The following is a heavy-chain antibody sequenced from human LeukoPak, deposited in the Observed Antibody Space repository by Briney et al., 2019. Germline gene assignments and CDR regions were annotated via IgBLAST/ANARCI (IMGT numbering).Heavy chain of an antibody. D-gene: IGHD6-6*01. CDR3: ARGGNSSWDY. J-gene: IGHJ4*02. CDR1: GFTFSTYW. Sequence: GGSPRLSCAASGFTFSTYWMHWVRQAPGKGLVWVSRFNSDGRSAYYADSVKGRFTISRDNAKNTLYLQMNSLRAEDTAVYYCARGGNSSWDYWGQGALVTVSS. CDR2: FNSDGRSA. V-gene: IGHV3-74*01.